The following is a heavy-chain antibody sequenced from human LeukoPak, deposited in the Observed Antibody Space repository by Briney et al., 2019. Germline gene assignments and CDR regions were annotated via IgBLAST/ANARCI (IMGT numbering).Heavy chain of an antibody. CDR2: IYHSGSS. J-gene: IGHJ4*02. Sequence: PSQTLSLTCSVSGDSINSDGYCWSWIRQPPGKGLEWIGYIYHSGSSYYNPSLRSRVTISVDRSRNQFSLKLNSVTAADTAVYYCARDYGGGGSYFDYWGQGILVTVSS. V-gene: IGHV4-30-2*01. CDR3: ARDYGGGGSYFDY. D-gene: IGHD1-26*01. CDR1: GDSINSDGYC.